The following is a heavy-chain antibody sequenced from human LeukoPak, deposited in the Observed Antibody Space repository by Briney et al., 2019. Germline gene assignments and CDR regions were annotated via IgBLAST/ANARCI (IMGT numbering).Heavy chain of an antibody. CDR1: GFTFSSYE. Sequence: PGGSLRLSCAASGFTFSSYEMNWVRQAPGKGLEWVSGISWNSGSIGYADSVKGRFTISRDNAKNSLYLQMNSLRAEDTALYYCAKDRRFTYSGSYPDYWGQGTLVTVSS. D-gene: IGHD1-26*01. CDR3: AKDRRFTYSGSYPDY. CDR2: ISWNSGSI. V-gene: IGHV3-9*01. J-gene: IGHJ4*02.